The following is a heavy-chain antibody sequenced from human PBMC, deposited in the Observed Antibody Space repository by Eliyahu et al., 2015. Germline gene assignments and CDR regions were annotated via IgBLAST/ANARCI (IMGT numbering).Heavy chain of an antibody. CDR3: ARHGGFCTGGNCYTEEYFQY. J-gene: IGHJ1*01. Sequence: VLLVQSGAEVKKPGESLKISCKASGYTFANYWIGWVRQMPGKGLEWMGIIYPGDSDTRYSPSFQGQVTFSVDKSINTAFLQWGSLRASDTATYYCARHGGFCTGGNCYTEEYFQYWGQGTLVTVSS. CDR1: GYTFANYW. D-gene: IGHD2-15*01. V-gene: IGHV5-51*01. CDR2: IYPGDSDT.